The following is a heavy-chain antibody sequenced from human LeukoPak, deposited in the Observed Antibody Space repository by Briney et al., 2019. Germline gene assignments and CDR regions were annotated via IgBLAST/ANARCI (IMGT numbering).Heavy chain of an antibody. CDR1: GFTFGDYA. V-gene: IGHV3-49*03. D-gene: IGHD6-6*01. Sequence: GGSLRLSCTASGFTFGDYAMSWFRQAPGKGLEWVGFIRSIAYGGTTEYAASVKGRFTISRDDSKSIAYLQMNSLKTEDTAVYYCTTGYHGYGSSSGDYWGQGTLVTVSS. CDR3: TTGYHGYGSSSGDY. J-gene: IGHJ4*02. CDR2: IRSIAYGGTT.